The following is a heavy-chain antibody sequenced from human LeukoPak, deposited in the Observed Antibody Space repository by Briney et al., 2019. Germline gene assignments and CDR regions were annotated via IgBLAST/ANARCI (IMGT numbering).Heavy chain of an antibody. D-gene: IGHD5-18*01. CDR2: INHSGST. J-gene: IGHJ6*02. CDR1: GGSFSGYY. CDR3: AREGKDSYAHWFYYYGMDV. V-gene: IGHV4-34*01. Sequence: SETLSLTCAVYGGSFSGYYWSWIRQPPGKGLEWIGEINHSGSTNYNPSLKSRVTISVDTSKNQFSLKLSSVTAADTAVYYCAREGKDSYAHWFYYYGMDVWGQGTTVTVSS.